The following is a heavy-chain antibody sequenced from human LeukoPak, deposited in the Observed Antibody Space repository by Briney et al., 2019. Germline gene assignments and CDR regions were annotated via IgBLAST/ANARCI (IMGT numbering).Heavy chain of an antibody. CDR2: IKQDGSEK. J-gene: IGHJ4*02. CDR3: AKDLDGSGMYGGTDS. V-gene: IGHV3-7*03. CDR1: GFTFSSYW. D-gene: IGHD6-19*01. Sequence: GGSLRLSCAASGFTFSSYWMSWVRQAPGKGLEWVANIKQDGSEKYYVDSVKGRFTISRDNAKNSLYLQMNSLRAEDTAVYYCAKDLDGSGMYGGTDSWGQGTPVTVSS.